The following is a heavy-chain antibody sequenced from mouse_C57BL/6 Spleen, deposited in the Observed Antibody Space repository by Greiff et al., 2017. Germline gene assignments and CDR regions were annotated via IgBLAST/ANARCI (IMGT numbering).Heavy chain of an antibody. CDR2: IYPGDGDT. D-gene: IGHD2-5*01. CDR1: GYAFSSYW. V-gene: IGHV1-80*01. CDR3: ARNDYSNYPYAMDY. J-gene: IGHJ4*01. Sequence: QVQLKESGAELVKPGASVKISCKASGYAFSSYWMNWVKQRPGKGLEWIGQIYPGDGDTNYNGKFKGKATLTADKSSSTAYMQLRSLTSEDSAVYFCARNDYSNYPYAMDYWGQGTSVTVSS.